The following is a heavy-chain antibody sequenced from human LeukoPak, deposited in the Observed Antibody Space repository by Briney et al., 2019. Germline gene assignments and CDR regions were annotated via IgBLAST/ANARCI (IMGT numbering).Heavy chain of an antibody. D-gene: IGHD1-26*01. CDR1: GYSFTSYW. CDR2: IYPGDSDT. Sequence: GESLKISCKGSGYSFTSYWIGWVRQMPGKGLEWMGIIYPGDSDTRYSPSFQGQVTISADKSISTAYLQWSSLKASDTAMYYCARHRVIVGALGAFDIWGQGTMVTVSS. V-gene: IGHV5-51*01. J-gene: IGHJ3*02. CDR3: ARHRVIVGALGAFDI.